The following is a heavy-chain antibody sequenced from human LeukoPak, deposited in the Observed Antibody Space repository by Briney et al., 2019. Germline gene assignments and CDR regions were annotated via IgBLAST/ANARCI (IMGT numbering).Heavy chain of an antibody. CDR2: IYYSGST. CDR3: AGQEYYYGSGSYLLYYYMDV. D-gene: IGHD3-10*01. CDR1: GGSISSSSYY. J-gene: IGHJ6*03. Sequence: TSETLSLTYTVPGGSISSSSYYWGWIRQPPGKGLEWIGSIYYSGSTYYNPSLKSRVTISVDTSKNQFSLKLSSVTAADTAVYYCAGQEYYYGSGSYLLYYYMDVWGKGTTVTVSS. V-gene: IGHV4-39*01.